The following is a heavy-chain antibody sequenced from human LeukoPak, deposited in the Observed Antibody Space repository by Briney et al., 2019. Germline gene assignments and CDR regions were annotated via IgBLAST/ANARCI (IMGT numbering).Heavy chain of an antibody. CDR2: INPNSGGT. D-gene: IGHD4-17*01. CDR3: ARDFSPHYGDYVYNWFDP. J-gene: IGHJ5*02. CDR1: GYTFTGYY. Sequence: GASVKVSCKASGYTFTGYYMHWVRRAPGQGLEWMGWINPNSGGTNYAQKFQGWVTMTRDTSISTAYMELSRLRSDDTAVYYCARDFSPHYGDYVYNWFDPWGQGTLVTVSS. V-gene: IGHV1-2*04.